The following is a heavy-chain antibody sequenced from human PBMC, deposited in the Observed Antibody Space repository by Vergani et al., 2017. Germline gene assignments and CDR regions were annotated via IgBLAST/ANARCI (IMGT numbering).Heavy chain of an antibody. CDR1: GFSFGNYA. D-gene: IGHD3-3*01. V-gene: IGHV3-30-3*01. J-gene: IGHJ4*02. CDR3: TKEPTGPGFGGSFFDY. CDR2: ISYDGTEK. Sequence: QVKLEESGGGVVQPGRSLRLSCAASGFSFGNYAMHWVRQAPGKGLEWVGVISYDGTEKKYADSVNGRFTISRDNSKNMVYLQMSSLRADDTAVYFCTKEPTGPGFGGSFFDYWGRGTLVTVSS.